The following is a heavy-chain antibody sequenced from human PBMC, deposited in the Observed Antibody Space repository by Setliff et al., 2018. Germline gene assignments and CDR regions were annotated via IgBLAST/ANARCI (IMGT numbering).Heavy chain of an antibody. CDR3: ARDKGSAAAGTAYYYGMDV. V-gene: IGHV3-66*01. D-gene: IGHD6-13*01. CDR1: GFTVSSNY. CDR2: IYSGGST. Sequence: GGSLRLSCAASGFTVSSNYMSWVRQAPGKGLEWISVIYSGGSTYYADSVKGRFTISRDNSKNTLYLQMNSLRAEDTAVYYCARDKGSAAAGTAYYYGMDVWGQGTTVTVSS. J-gene: IGHJ6*02.